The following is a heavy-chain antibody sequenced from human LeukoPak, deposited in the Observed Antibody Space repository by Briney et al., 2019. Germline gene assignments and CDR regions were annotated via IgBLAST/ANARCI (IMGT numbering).Heavy chain of an antibody. CDR2: ITGSGGST. CDR1: GFTFSIHG. Sequence: GGSLRRSCAGSGFTFSIHGMNWVRPGPGKGLEWVSGITGSGGSTYYAYSVKGRLTISRDTSRSTLYLQMNSLRAAGTAVYDSAKRGPGSPQSGKYFFDYWGQRTLVTVSP. V-gene: IGHV3-23*01. CDR3: AKRGPGSPQSGKYFFDY. D-gene: IGHD3-10*01. J-gene: IGHJ4*02.